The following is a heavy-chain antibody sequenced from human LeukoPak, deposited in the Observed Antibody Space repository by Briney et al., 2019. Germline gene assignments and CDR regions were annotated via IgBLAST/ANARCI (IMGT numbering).Heavy chain of an antibody. CDR1: GFTFSSYS. CDR3: ARDQRYNWNPWYFDY. CDR2: ISSGSSTI. V-gene: IGHV3-48*01. Sequence: GGSPRLSCAASGFTFSSYSMNWVRQAPGKGLEWVSYISSGSSTIYYADSVKGRFTISRDNAKNSLYLQMNSLRAEDTAVYYCARDQRYNWNPWYFDYWGQGTLVTVSS. J-gene: IGHJ4*02. D-gene: IGHD1-20*01.